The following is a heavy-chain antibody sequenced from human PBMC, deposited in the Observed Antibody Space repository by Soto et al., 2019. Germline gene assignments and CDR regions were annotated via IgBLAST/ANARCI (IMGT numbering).Heavy chain of an antibody. CDR2: INHSGST. CDR3: ARGGRWYFDY. CDR1: GGSFSGYY. J-gene: IGHJ4*02. D-gene: IGHD2-15*01. V-gene: IGHV4-34*01. Sequence: SETLSLTCAVYGGSFSGYYWSWIRQPPGKGLEWIGEINHSGSTNYNPSLESRVTISVDTSKNQFSLKLSSVTAADTAVYYCARGGRWYFDYWGQGTLVTVSS.